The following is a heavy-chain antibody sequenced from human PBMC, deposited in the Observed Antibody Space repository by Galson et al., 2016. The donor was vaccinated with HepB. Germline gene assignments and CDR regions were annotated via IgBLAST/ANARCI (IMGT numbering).Heavy chain of an antibody. Sequence: SVKVSCKASGYNFNTYNINWVRQAPGQGLEWVGWISIYNDDTKYAQHFQGRVTMTTDRSTNTVYMELRSLRYDDTAVYYCTREPIFGVIVMAHWGQGTLVTVSS. CDR1: GYNFNTYN. CDR2: ISIYNDDT. D-gene: IGHD3-3*01. CDR3: TREPIFGVIVMAH. J-gene: IGHJ4*02. V-gene: IGHV1-18*01.